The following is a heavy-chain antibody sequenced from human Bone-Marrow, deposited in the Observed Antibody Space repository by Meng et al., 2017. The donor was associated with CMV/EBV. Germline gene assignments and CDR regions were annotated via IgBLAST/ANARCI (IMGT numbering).Heavy chain of an antibody. D-gene: IGHD6-19*01. CDR2: ISAYNGNT. CDR3: ARSPAVAGTFPLAEYFQH. CDR1: GYTFTSYG. J-gene: IGHJ1*01. Sequence: ASVKVSCKASGYTFTSYGISWVRQAPGQGLEWMGWISAYNGNTNYAQKLQGRVTMTTDTSTSTAYMELRSLRSDDTAVYYCARSPAVAGTFPLAEYFQHCGQGSLVTFSS. V-gene: IGHV1-18*01.